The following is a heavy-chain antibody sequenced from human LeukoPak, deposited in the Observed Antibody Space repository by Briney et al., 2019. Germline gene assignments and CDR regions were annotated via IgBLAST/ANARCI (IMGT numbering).Heavy chain of an antibody. CDR3: AKAGGVVTALPRYFDY. J-gene: IGHJ4*02. CDR2: ISYDGSNK. Sequence: GGSLRLSCAASGFTFSSYGMHWVRQAPGKGLEWVAVISYDGSNKYYADSVKGRFTISRDNSKNTLYLQMNSLRAEDTAVYYCAKAGGVVTALPRYFDYWGQGTLVTVSS. D-gene: IGHD2-21*02. CDR1: GFTFSSYG. V-gene: IGHV3-30*18.